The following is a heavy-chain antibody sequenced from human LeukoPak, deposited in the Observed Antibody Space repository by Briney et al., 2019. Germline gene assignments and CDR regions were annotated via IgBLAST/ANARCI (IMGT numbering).Heavy chain of an antibody. V-gene: IGHV5-51*01. Sequence: GESLKISCKGSGYSFTSYWIGWVRQMPGKGLEWMGFIYPGDSDTRYSPSFQGQVTISADKSISTAYLQWSSLKASDTAMYYCARSPIAAAGSSAEYFQHWGQGTLVTVSS. J-gene: IGHJ1*01. CDR1: GYSFTSYW. CDR2: IYPGDSDT. D-gene: IGHD6-13*01. CDR3: ARSPIAAAGSSAEYFQH.